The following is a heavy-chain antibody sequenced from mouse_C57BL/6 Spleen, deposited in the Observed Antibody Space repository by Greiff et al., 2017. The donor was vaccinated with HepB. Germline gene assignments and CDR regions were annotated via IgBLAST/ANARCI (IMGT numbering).Heavy chain of an antibody. CDR3: ARLIYYGYEGHFDY. V-gene: IGHV1-69*01. CDR2: IDPSDSYT. D-gene: IGHD2-2*01. Sequence: VQLQQPGAELVMPGASVKLSCKASGYTFTSYWMHWVKQRPGQGLEWIGEIDPSDSYTNYNQKFKGKSTLTVDKSSSTAYMQLSSLTSEDSAVYYCARLIYYGYEGHFDYWGQGTTLTVSS. CDR1: GYTFTSYW. J-gene: IGHJ2*01.